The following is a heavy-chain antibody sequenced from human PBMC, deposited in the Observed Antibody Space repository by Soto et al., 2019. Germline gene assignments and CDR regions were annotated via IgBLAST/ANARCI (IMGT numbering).Heavy chain of an antibody. CDR3: ARGLISGSHYSGGWYYFDS. D-gene: IGHD1-26*01. J-gene: IGHJ4*02. V-gene: IGHV4-34*01. CDR2: INHSGSA. Sequence: QVQLQQSGAGLLKPSETLSLTCDVYGGSFSDYIWTWIRQTPGKGLQWIGQINHSGSANYNPSLTSRVPISVHTSSSQFSLELSSVTAADTAVYYCARGLISGSHYSGGWYYFDSWGQGTQVTVSS. CDR1: GGSFSDYI.